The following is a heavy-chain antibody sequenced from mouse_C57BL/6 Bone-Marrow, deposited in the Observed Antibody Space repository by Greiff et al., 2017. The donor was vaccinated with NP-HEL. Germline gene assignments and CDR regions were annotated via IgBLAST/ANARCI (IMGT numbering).Heavy chain of an antibody. CDR3: ARRGLDYYGSSSFAY. J-gene: IGHJ3*01. CDR2: IYPGDGDT. CDR1: GYAFSSYW. D-gene: IGHD1-1*01. Sequence: VQLQQSGAELVKPGASVKISCKASGYAFSSYWMNWVKQRPGKGLEWIGQIYPGDGDTNYNGKFKGKATLTADKSSSTAYMQLSSLTSVDSAVYFCARRGLDYYGSSSFAYWGQGTLVTVSA. V-gene: IGHV1-80*01.